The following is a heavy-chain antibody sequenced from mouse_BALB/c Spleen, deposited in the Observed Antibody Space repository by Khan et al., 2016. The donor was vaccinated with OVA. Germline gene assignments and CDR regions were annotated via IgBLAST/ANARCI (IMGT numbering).Heavy chain of an antibody. J-gene: IGHJ3*01. CDR1: GYTFTSYT. D-gene: IGHD2-14*01. CDR3: ARAGDYYRNDGWFAY. Sequence: QVQLQQPGAELARPGASVKMSCKASGYTFTSYTMHWVKQRPGQGLEWIGYINPSSGYTNYNQKFKDKATLTADKSSSTAYMQLSSLTSEDSAVYYCARAGDYYRNDGWFAYWGQGTLVTVSA. CDR2: INPSSGYT. V-gene: IGHV1-4*01.